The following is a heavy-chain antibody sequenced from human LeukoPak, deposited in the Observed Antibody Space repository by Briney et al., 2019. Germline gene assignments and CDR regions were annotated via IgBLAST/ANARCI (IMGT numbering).Heavy chain of an antibody. J-gene: IGHJ4*02. Sequence: ASVKVSCKVSGHTFTDYYMHWVQQAPGKGLEWMGLVDPEDGETIYAEKFQGRVTITADTSTDTAYMELSSLRSEDTAVYYCATRAGTAPNYWVQGTLVTVSS. CDR1: GHTFTDYY. V-gene: IGHV1-69-2*01. D-gene: IGHD1-1*01. CDR3: ATRAGTAPNY. CDR2: VDPEDGET.